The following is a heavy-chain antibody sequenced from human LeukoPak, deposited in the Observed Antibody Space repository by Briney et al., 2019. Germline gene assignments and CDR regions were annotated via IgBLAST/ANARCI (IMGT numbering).Heavy chain of an antibody. CDR3: AREVGA. D-gene: IGHD1-26*01. CDR1: GIDVSSNY. J-gene: IGHJ5*02. Sequence: GGSLRLSCTASGIDVSSNYISWVRQAPGKGLEWVSVTYVSGNTYYADSVKGRFIVSRDNSKNTLYLEMNSLRVEDTGVYYCAREVGAWGQGTLVTVSS. V-gene: IGHV3-66*01. CDR2: TYVSGNT.